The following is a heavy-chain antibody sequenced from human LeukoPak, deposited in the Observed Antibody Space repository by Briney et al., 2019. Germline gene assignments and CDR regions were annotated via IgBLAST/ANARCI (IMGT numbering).Heavy chain of an antibody. Sequence: PGGSLRLSCAASGFTFSSYSMSWVRQAPGKGLEWVSSISGSGGRIDYADSVKGRFTISRDNSKNTLSLQMNSLTAEDTAVYYCAKNPRLEGWIYFDSWAQGILVTVSS. CDR2: ISGSGGRI. J-gene: IGHJ4*02. CDR1: GFTFSSYS. CDR3: AKNPRLEGWIYFDS. V-gene: IGHV3-23*01. D-gene: IGHD1-1*01.